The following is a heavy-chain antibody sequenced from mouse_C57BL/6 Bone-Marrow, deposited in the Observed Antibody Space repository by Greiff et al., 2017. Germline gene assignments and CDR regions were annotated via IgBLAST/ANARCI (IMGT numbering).Heavy chain of an antibody. CDR2: ISSGGSYT. Sequence: DVQLQESGGDLVKPGGSLKLSCAASGFTFSSYGMSWVRQTPDKRLEWVATISSGGSYTYYPDSVKGRFTISRDNAKNTLYLQMSSLKSEDTAMYYCARHYPTVVPGDYWGQGTSVTVSS. CDR1: GFTFSSYG. V-gene: IGHV5-6*01. CDR3: ARHYPTVVPGDY. D-gene: IGHD1-1*01. J-gene: IGHJ4*01.